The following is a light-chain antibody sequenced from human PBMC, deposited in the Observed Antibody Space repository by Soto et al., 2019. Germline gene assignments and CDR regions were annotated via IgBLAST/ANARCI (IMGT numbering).Light chain of an antibody. J-gene: IGLJ3*02. CDR3: SSYTSTNSWV. V-gene: IGLV2-14*01. CDR1: SSDVGGYNY. CDR2: DVS. Sequence: QSVLTQSASVSGSPGQSITISCTGTSSDVGGYNYVSWYQQHPGKAPNLIIYDVSNRPSGVSTRFSGSKSGNTASLTISGLQAEDEADYSCSSYTSTNSWVFGGGTKVTVL.